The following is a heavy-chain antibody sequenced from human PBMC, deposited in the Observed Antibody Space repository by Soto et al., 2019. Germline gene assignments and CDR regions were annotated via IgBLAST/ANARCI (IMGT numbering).Heavy chain of an antibody. CDR1: GGTFSSYA. Sequence: SVKVSCKASGGTFSSYAISWVRQAPGQGLEWMGGIIPIFGTANYAQKFQGRVTITADESTSTAYMELSSLRSEDTAVYYCARDVLGGSYPLGYGMDVWGQGTTVTVSS. J-gene: IGHJ6*02. CDR2: IIPIFGTA. D-gene: IGHD1-26*01. V-gene: IGHV1-69*13. CDR3: ARDVLGGSYPLGYGMDV.